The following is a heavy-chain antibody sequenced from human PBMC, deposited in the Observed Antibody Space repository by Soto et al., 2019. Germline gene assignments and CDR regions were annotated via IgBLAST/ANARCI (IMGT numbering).Heavy chain of an antibody. V-gene: IGHV3-23*01. CDR2: ITGSGATT. Sequence: EAQLSESGGGLVQPGGSLRLSCAASGFKFSESSLSWIRQAPGKGLEWISTITGSGATTYYADSVKGRFTISRDNSKSTVDLQMNTLRAEDTAVYFCSIPKVLPARVGAFAIWCHGSVVTVSS. J-gene: IGHJ3*02. CDR1: GFKFSESS. CDR3: SIPKVLPARVGAFAI. D-gene: IGHD2-8*02.